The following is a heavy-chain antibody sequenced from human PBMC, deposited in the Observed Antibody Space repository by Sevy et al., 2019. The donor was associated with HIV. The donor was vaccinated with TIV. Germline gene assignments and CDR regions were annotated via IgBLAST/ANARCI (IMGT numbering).Heavy chain of an antibody. CDR3: ASGTGV. CDR1: GYTFTTFY. CDR2: IIPSGGST. Sequence: ASVKVSCKTSGYTFTTFYVHWVRQAPGQGLEWMGIIIPSGGSTTYAQKFQGRVTMTRDTSTSTVYMELRSLRSEDTAVYYCASGTGVWGQGTPVTVPS. V-gene: IGHV1-46*01. J-gene: IGHJ4*02. D-gene: IGHD1-26*01.